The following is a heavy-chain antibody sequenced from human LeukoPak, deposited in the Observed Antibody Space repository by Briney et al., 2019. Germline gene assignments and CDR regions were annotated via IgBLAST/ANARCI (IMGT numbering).Heavy chain of an antibody. J-gene: IGHJ4*02. CDR2: ISSSGSYI. D-gene: IGHD3-22*01. CDR3: AREEYYYDSSGYRPYGDY. CDR1: AFTFSSYS. V-gene: IGHV3-21*01. Sequence: GGSLRLSCAASAFTFSSYSMNWVRQAPGKGLEWVSSISSSGSYIYYADSVKGRFTISRDNAKNSLYLQMNSLRAEDTAVYYCAREEYYYDSSGYRPYGDYWGQGTLVTVSS.